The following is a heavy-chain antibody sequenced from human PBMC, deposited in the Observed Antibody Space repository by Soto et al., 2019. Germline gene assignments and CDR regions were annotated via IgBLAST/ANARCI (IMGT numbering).Heavy chain of an antibody. CDR3: ARDTGRKGGGSLDY. Sequence: QVQLVQSGAEVKKPGASVKVSCKASGYTFTSYAMHWVRQAPGQRLEWMGWINAGNGNTKYSQKFQGRVTITRDTSASAAYMELSSLRSEDTAVYYCARDTGRKGGGSLDYWGQGTLVTVSS. D-gene: IGHD2-15*01. CDR2: INAGNGNT. J-gene: IGHJ4*02. V-gene: IGHV1-3*01. CDR1: GYTFTSYA.